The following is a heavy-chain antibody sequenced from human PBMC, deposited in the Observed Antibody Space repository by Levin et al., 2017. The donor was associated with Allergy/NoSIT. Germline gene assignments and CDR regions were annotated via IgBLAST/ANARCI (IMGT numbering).Heavy chain of an antibody. CDR3: ARRGYSSGWSY. CDR2: IDYSGTT. J-gene: IGHJ4*02. V-gene: IGHV4-39*01. CDR1: GGSISSSTYY. D-gene: IGHD6-19*01. Sequence: ESLKISCTVSGGSISSSTYYWGWICQSPGKGLEWIGSIDYSGTTYYNPSLKSRVTISVDTSKNQFSLKLSSVTAADTAVYYCARRGYSSGWSYWGPGTLVTVSS.